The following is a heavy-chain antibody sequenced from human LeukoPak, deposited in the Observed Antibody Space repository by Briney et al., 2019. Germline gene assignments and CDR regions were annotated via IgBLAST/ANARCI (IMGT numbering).Heavy chain of an antibody. V-gene: IGHV3-23*01. CDR1: GFTSSNYA. CDR2: ISGSGGRT. CDR3: AKEYYYGSGTYYNVDY. D-gene: IGHD3-10*01. J-gene: IGHJ4*02. Sequence: GGSLRLSCAASGFTSSNYAMSWVRQAPGKGLEWVSAISGSGGRTYYADSVKGRFTLSRDNSKNTLYLQMNSLRAEDTAVYYCAKEYYYGSGTYYNVDYWGQGTLVTVSS.